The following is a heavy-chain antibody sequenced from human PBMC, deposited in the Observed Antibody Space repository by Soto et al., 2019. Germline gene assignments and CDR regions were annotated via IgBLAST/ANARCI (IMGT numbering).Heavy chain of an antibody. CDR1: GGSFSGYY. V-gene: IGHV4-34*01. Sequence: QVQLQQWGAGLLKPSETLSLTCAVYGGSFSGYYWSWIRQPPGKGLEWIGEINHSGSTNYNPSLKSRVTISVDTSKNQFSRKLSSVTAADTAVYYCARGRLSGSYSHDWGQGTLVTVSS. CDR3: ARGRLSGSYSHD. CDR2: INHSGST. D-gene: IGHD3-10*01. J-gene: IGHJ4*02.